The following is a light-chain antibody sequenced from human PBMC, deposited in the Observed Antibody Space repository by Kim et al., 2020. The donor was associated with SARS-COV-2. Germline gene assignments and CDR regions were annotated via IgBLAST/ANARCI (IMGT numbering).Light chain of an antibody. CDR3: LVYYGGVWV. CDR2: STS. J-gene: IGLJ3*02. Sequence: PGRTVTLTCASSAGSVTSDSHANWFQQKPGQAPRALIYSTSTRHPWTPARFSGSLLGGKAALTLSGVQPEDEAAYYCLVYYGGVWVFGGGTQLTVL. V-gene: IGLV7-43*01. CDR1: AGSVTSDSH.